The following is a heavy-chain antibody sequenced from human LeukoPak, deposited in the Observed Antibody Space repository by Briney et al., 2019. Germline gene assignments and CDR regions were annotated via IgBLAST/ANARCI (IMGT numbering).Heavy chain of an antibody. CDR3: ARDRTTVTTFDY. CDR2: ISSSSSYI. Sequence: NAGGSLRLSCAASRFTFSTYTMNWVRQAPGKGLEWVSSISSSSSYIYYADSVKGRFTIPRDNAKNSLYLQMNTLRAEDTAVYYCARDRTTVTTFDYWGQGTLVTVSS. V-gene: IGHV3-21*01. CDR1: RFTFSTYT. J-gene: IGHJ4*02. D-gene: IGHD4-17*01.